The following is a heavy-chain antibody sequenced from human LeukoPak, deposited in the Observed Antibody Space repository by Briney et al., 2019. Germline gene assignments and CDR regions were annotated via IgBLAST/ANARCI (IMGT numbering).Heavy chain of an antibody. CDR1: GFSFSDYA. D-gene: IGHD3-3*01. Sequence: PGGSLTLSCEASGFSFSDYAMTWVRQAPGEGLEWVSGISGGSGSRNYGDSVKGRFTISRDNSKNTLFLQLSGLRAEDTAVYYCAKGQEFLEWIYDYWGQGTLVTVSS. J-gene: IGHJ4*02. V-gene: IGHV3-23*01. CDR2: ISGGSGSR. CDR3: AKGQEFLEWIYDY.